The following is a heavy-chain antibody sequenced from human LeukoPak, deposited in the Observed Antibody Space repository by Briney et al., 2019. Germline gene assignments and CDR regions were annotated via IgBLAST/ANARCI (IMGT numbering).Heavy chain of an antibody. CDR3: ARGIAVAGILAEYFQH. Sequence: ASVKVSCKASGYTFTSYYMHWVRQAPGQGLEWMGIINPSGGSTSYAQKFQGRVTMTRDTSTSTVYMELSSLRSEDAAVYYCARGIAVAGILAEYFQHWGQGTLVTVSS. CDR1: GYTFTSYY. V-gene: IGHV1-46*01. D-gene: IGHD6-19*01. CDR2: INPSGGST. J-gene: IGHJ1*01.